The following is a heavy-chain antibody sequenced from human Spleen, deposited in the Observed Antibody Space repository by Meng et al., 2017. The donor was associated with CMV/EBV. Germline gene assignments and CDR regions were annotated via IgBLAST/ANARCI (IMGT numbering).Heavy chain of an antibody. J-gene: IGHJ4*02. CDR1: GFTFSSYS. V-gene: IGHV3-21*01. CDR3: ARVGYCSNSSCFALDY. D-gene: IGHD2-8*01. CDR2: ISASRSST. Sequence: GFTFSSYSLNWVRQAPGKGLEWVSSISASRSSTYYADSVKGRFTISRDNTKNTLFLQMNSLRAEDTAVYYCARVGYCSNSSCFALDYWGQGTLVTVS.